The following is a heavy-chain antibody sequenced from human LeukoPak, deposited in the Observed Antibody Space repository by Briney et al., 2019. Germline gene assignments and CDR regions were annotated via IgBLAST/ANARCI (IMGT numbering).Heavy chain of an antibody. CDR1: GFTFSDYW. Sequence: GGSLRLSCAASGFTFSDYWIHWVRQAPGKGLVWVSRINTDGSITNYADSVKGRFSISRDNAKNTLYLQMSSLRAEDTAVYYCARVVVVVGTFDYWGQGTLVTVSS. V-gene: IGHV3-74*01. J-gene: IGHJ4*02. CDR3: ARVVVVVGTFDY. D-gene: IGHD2-15*01. CDR2: INTDGSIT.